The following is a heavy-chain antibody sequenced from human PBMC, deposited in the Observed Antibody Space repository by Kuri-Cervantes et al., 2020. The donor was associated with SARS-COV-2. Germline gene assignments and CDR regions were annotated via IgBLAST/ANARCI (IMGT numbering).Heavy chain of an antibody. J-gene: IGHJ4*02. D-gene: IGHD2-15*01. CDR3: ARGIVVVVAAMGYFDY. CDR2: INGYNDNT. V-gene: IGHV1-18*04. CDR1: VYTFTNYG. Sequence: ASVKVSCKASVYTFTNYGISWVRQAPGQGLEWMGWINGYNDNTKYAQKLQGRVTMTTDTSTSTAYMELRSLRSDDTAVYYCARGIVVVVAAMGYFDYWGQGTLVTDSS.